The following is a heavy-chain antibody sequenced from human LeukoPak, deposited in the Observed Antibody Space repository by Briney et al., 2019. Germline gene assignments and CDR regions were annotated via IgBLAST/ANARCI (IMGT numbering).Heavy chain of an antibody. V-gene: IGHV3-7*01. CDR1: GFTFSSYW. CDR2: IKQDGSEK. D-gene: IGHD3-22*01. Sequence: GGSLRLSCAASGFTFSSYWMSWVRQAPGKGLEWVANIKQDGSEKYYVDSVKGRITISRDNAKNSLYLQMNSLRAEDTAVYYCARAGENYYDSSGYSTDAFDIWGQGTMVTVSS. CDR3: ARAGENYYDSSGYSTDAFDI. J-gene: IGHJ3*02.